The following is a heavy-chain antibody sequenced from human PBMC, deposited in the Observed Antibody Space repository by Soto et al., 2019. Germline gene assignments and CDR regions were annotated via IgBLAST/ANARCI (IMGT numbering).Heavy chain of an antibody. D-gene: IGHD2-8*01. CDR1: GFTFSSYA. V-gene: IGHV3-30-3*01. Sequence: QVQLVESGGGVVQPGRSLRLSCAASGFTFSSYAMHWVRQAPGKGLEWVAVISYDGSNKYYADSVKGRFTISRDNSKNTLYLQMISLRAEDTAVYYCARGNRGVYANYYYVMDVWGQGTTVTVSS. CDR3: ARGNRGVYANYYYVMDV. J-gene: IGHJ6*02. CDR2: ISYDGSNK.